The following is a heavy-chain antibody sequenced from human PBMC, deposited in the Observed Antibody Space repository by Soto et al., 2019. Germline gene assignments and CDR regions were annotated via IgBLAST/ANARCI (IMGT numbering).Heavy chain of an antibody. V-gene: IGHV1-18*01. J-gene: IGHJ6*02. CDR1: GYTFTSYG. Sequence: GASVKVSCKASGYTFTSYGISWVRQAPGQGLEWMGWISAYNGNTNYAQKLQGRVTMTTDTSTSTAYMELSSLRSEDTAVYYCARGEEGYCTNGVCPPSDFFYYYGMDVWGQGTTVTVSS. D-gene: IGHD2-8*01. CDR2: ISAYNGNT. CDR3: ARGEEGYCTNGVCPPSDFFYYYGMDV.